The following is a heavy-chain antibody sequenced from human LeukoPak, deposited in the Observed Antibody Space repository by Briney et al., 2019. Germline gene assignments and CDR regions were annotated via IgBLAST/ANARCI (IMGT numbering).Heavy chain of an antibody. V-gene: IGHV3-23*01. D-gene: IGHD3-22*01. J-gene: IGHJ2*01. Sequence: GGTLRLSCAVSGFTFSSYGMSWVRQAPGRGLEWGSAMSGSGGSTYYADSVKGRFTISRDNSKNTLYLQMNSLRAEDTAVYYCAKDGYYDSSAYYYVRYFDLWGRGTLVTVSS. CDR2: MSGSGGST. CDR3: AKDGYYDSSAYYYVRYFDL. CDR1: GFTFSSYG.